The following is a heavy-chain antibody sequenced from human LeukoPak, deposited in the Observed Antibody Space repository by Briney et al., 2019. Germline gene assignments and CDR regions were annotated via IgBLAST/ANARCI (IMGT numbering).Heavy chain of an antibody. CDR1: GGSISSGSYY. J-gene: IGHJ4*02. D-gene: IGHD7-27*01. CDR2: IYTSGST. Sequence: TSETLSLTCTVSGGSISSGSYYWSWIQQPAGKGLEWIGRIYTSGSTNYNPSLKSRVTISVDTSQNQFSLKLSSVTAADTAVYYCASRKLGNDYWGQGTLVTVSS. V-gene: IGHV4-61*02. CDR3: ASRKLGNDY.